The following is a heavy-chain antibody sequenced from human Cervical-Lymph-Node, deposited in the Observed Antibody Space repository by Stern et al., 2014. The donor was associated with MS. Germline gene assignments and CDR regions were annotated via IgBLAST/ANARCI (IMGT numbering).Heavy chain of an antibody. CDR1: GYSFSNFW. CDR3: AKTLSGGSRYFDL. Sequence: VQLVQSGAEVKKPGESLKISCKGSGYSFSNFWIGWVRQMPGKGLEWMGIIYPGDSDTKYSPSFQGQVTISAENPISTAFLQWSSLKPSDTAIYYCAKTLSGGSRYFDLWGRGTLVTVSS. D-gene: IGHD3-16*01. V-gene: IGHV5-51*04. CDR2: IYPGDSDT. J-gene: IGHJ2*01.